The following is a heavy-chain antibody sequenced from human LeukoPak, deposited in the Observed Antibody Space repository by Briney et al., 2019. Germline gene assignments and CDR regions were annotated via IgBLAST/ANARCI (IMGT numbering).Heavy chain of an antibody. D-gene: IGHD3-10*01. J-gene: IGHJ3*02. CDR2: ISYDGSNK. V-gene: IGHV3-30-3*01. CDR1: GFTFSSYA. Sequence: PGRSLRLSCAASGFTFSSYAMHWVRQAPGKGLEWVAVISYDGSNKYYADSVKGRFTISRDNAKKTLYLQMNGLRAEDTAVYYCARPSGSYYYDAFDIWGQGTMATVSS. CDR3: ARPSGSYYYDAFDI.